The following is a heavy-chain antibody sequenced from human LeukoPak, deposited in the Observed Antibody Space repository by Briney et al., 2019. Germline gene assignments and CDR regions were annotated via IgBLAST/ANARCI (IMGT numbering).Heavy chain of an antibody. CDR3: ARTARLPDS. J-gene: IGHJ4*02. CDR2: VYFSGIT. D-gene: IGHD2-21*01. Sequence: SETLTLTCTVSDDSKRTHYWSWIRQPPGKGLECIGYVYFSGITNYNPSLKSRVTMSVDTSKNQLSLKLSSVTAADTAVYYCARTARLPDSWGQGTLVTVSS. V-gene: IGHV4-4*09. CDR1: DDSKRTHY.